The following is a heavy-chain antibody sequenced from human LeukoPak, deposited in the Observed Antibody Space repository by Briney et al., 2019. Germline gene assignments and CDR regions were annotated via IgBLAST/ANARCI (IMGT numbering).Heavy chain of an antibody. D-gene: IGHD5-12*01. V-gene: IGHV5-51*01. CDR3: ARLRGSTTETLDF. Sequence: GESLKISCRGSGYTFTYYWIAWVRRRPGKGLELMGIIYPGDSGTTYSPSFQGQVTMSADESVNTAYLQWTSLKATDIAMYYCARLRGSTTETLDFWGQGTLVTVSS. CDR1: GYTFTYYW. CDR2: IYPGDSGT. J-gene: IGHJ4*02.